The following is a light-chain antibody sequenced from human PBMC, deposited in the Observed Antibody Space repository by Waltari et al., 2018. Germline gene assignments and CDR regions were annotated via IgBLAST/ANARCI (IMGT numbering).Light chain of an antibody. V-gene: IGKV2-30*02. CDR1: QSLVHSHGKTY. CDR3: MQGTHWPYT. Sequence: DVVMTQSPLSLPVTLGQPASISCRSSQSLVHSHGKTYLSWCQQRPGQSPRRLIYKVSNRDAGVPDRFSGSGSGTDFTLKISRVEAEDVGVYYCMQGTHWPYTFGQGTKLETK. CDR2: KVS. J-gene: IGKJ2*01.